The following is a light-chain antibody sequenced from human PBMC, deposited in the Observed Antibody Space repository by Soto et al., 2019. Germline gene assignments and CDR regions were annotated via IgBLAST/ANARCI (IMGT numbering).Light chain of an antibody. CDR2: GAS. Sequence: EIVLTQSPATLSVSAGGTVTLSCRASQSIRTNVAWYQQIPGQAPRLLVYGASTRATGVPARFSGSWSGIEFTLSISSLQSDDSAFYSYQQYFYWPLSWTFAPGTKVQIK. CDR1: QSIRTN. V-gene: IGKV3-15*01. CDR3: QQYFYWPLSWT. J-gene: IGKJ3*01.